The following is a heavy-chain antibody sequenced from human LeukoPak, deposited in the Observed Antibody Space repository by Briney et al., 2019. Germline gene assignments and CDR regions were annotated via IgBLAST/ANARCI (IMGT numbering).Heavy chain of an antibody. J-gene: IGHJ4*02. CDR2: ISGSSTTI. D-gene: IGHD3-10*01. Sequence: GGSLRLSCAASGFTFTTYDMNWVRQAPGKGLEWVSYISGSSTTICYADSVKGRFTISRDNAKNSLYLQMNSLRAEDTAVYYCARDSSSYYGSGSAYWGQGALVTVSS. V-gene: IGHV3-48*01. CDR1: GFTFTTYD. CDR3: ARDSSSYYGSGSAY.